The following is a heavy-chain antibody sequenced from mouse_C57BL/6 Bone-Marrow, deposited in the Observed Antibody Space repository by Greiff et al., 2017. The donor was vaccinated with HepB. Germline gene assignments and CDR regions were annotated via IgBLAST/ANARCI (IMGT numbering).Heavy chain of an antibody. J-gene: IGHJ2*01. CDR1: GFTFSSYA. Sequence: DVKLVESGGGLVKPGGSLKLSCAASGFTFSSYAMSWVRQTPEKRLEWVATISDGGSYTYYPDNVKGRFTISRDNAKNNLYLQMSHLKSEDTAMYYCARETYYSNSYYFDYWGQGTTLTVSS. V-gene: IGHV5-4*01. CDR2: ISDGGSYT. CDR3: ARETYYSNSYYFDY. D-gene: IGHD2-5*01.